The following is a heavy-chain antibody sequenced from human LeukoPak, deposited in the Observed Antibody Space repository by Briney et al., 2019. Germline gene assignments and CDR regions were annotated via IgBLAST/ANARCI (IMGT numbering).Heavy chain of an antibody. D-gene: IGHD3-9*01. CDR1: GFTFSSYA. V-gene: IGHV3-23*01. J-gene: IGHJ4*02. Sequence: GGSLRLSCAASGFTFSSYAMSWVRQAPGKGLEWVSAISGSGGSTYYADSVKGRFTISRDKSKNTLYLQMNSLRAEDTAVYYCAKGRTNYDILTGYYPFDYWGQGTLVTVSS. CDR2: ISGSGGST. CDR3: AKGRTNYDILTGYYPFDY.